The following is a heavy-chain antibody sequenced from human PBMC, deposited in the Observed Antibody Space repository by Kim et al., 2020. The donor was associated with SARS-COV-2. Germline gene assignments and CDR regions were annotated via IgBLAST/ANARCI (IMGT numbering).Heavy chain of an antibody. D-gene: IGHD3-10*01. CDR3: AKAPPPVLWFGELWLG. J-gene: IGHJ4*02. CDR2: ISGSGGST. CDR1: GFTFSSYA. V-gene: IGHV3-23*01. Sequence: GGSLRLSCAASGFTFSSYAMSWVRQAPGKGLEWVSAISGSGGSTYYADSVKGRFTISRDNSKNTLYLQMNSLRAEDTAVYYCAKAPPPVLWFGELWLGWGQGTLVTVSS.